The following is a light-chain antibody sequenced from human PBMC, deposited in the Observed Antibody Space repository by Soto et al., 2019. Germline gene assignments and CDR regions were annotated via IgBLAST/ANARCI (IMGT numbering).Light chain of an antibody. CDR1: QSVGND. V-gene: IGKV3-11*01. J-gene: IGKJ1*01. CDR2: DAS. CDR3: QQRSNWWT. Sequence: EIVMTQSPATLSVSPGDRATLSCRASQSVGNDLAWYQQKPGQAPRLLIYDASTRATGIPARFSGSGSGTDFTLTISSLEPEDFAVYYCQQRSNWWTFGQGTKVDIK.